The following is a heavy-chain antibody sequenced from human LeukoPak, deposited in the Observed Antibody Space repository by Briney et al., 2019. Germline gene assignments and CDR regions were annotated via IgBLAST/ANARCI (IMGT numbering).Heavy chain of an antibody. D-gene: IGHD6-19*01. CDR1: GFIFSNAW. CDR2: ISDSGVST. J-gene: IGHJ4*02. CDR3: AKDLSSSGFRIDY. V-gene: IGHV3-23*01. Sequence: GGSLRLSCAASGFIFSNAWMSWVRQAAGKGLEWVSTISDSGVSTYYADSVKGRFTISRDNSKNTLYMQMNSLRAGDTAVYYCAKDLSSSGFRIDYWGQGTLVTVSS.